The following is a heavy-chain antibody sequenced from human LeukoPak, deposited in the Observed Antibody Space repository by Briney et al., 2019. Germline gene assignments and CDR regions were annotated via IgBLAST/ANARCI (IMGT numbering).Heavy chain of an antibody. CDR2: IYYSGST. J-gene: IGHJ6*02. Sequence: SETLSLTCTVSGGSISSGGYYWSWIRQHPGKGLEWIGYIYYSGSTYYNPSLKSRVTISVDTSKNQFSLKLSSVTAADTAVYYCASNVALSYYYYGMDVWGQGTTVTVSS. CDR1: GGSISSGGYY. D-gene: IGHD5-12*01. V-gene: IGHV4-31*03. CDR3: ASNVALSYYYYGMDV.